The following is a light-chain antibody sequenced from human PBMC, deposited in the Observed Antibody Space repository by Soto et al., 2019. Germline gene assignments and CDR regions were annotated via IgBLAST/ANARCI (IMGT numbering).Light chain of an antibody. CDR2: LVS. V-gene: IGKV2-30*01. CDR1: QSLVYSDGSTY. CDR3: MRGVLWPWT. Sequence: DVVMTQSPLSLPVTLGQPASISCRSSQSLVYSDGSTYFNWFLQRPGESPRRLIYLVSSRDSGVPDRFSGSGSRTNFTLKISRVEAEDVGICYCMRGVLWPWTFGQGTKVEIK. J-gene: IGKJ1*01.